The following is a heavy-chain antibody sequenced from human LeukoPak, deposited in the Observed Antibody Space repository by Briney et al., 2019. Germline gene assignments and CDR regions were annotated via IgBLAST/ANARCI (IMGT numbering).Heavy chain of an antibody. CDR3: ARGWAPNWNYVVWY. Sequence: GGSLRLSCAASGFTFDDYGMSWARQAPGKGLEWVSGINWNGGSTGYADSVKGRFTISRDNAKNSLYLQMNSLRAEDTALYYGARGWAPNWNYVVWYWGQGTLVTVSS. J-gene: IGHJ4*02. D-gene: IGHD1-7*01. V-gene: IGHV3-20*04. CDR2: INWNGGST. CDR1: GFTFDDYG.